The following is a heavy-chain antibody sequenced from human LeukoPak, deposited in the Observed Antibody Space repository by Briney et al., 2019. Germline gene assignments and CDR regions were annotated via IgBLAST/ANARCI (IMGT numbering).Heavy chain of an antibody. Sequence: SETLSLTCTVSGGSSSSSSYYWGWIRQPPGKGLEWIGSIYYSGSTYYNPSLKSRVTISVDTSKNQFSLKLSSVTAADTAVYYCARVGNSYGLEFDYWGQGTLVTVSS. J-gene: IGHJ4*02. CDR1: GGSSSSSSYY. CDR2: IYYSGST. CDR3: ARVGNSYGLEFDY. V-gene: IGHV4-39*07. D-gene: IGHD5-18*01.